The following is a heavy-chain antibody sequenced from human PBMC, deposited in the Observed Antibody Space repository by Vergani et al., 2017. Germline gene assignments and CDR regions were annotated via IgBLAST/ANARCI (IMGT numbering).Heavy chain of an antibody. CDR2: ISSSGSTI. CDR1: GFTFSSYE. J-gene: IGHJ3*02. D-gene: IGHD6-19*01. Sequence: EVQLVESGGGLVQPGGSLRLSCAASGFTFSSYEMNWVRQAPGKGLEWVSYISSSGSTIYYADSVKGRFTISRDNAKNSLYLQMNSLRAEDTAVYYCARVVPGWVAFDIWGQGTMVTVSS. CDR3: ARVVPGWVAFDI. V-gene: IGHV3-48*03.